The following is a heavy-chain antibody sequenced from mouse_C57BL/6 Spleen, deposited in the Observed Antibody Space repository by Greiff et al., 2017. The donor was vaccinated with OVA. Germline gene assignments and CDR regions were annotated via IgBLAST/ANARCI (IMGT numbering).Heavy chain of an antibody. CDR3: ARWGLRRWAMDY. J-gene: IGHJ4*01. CDR1: GYTFTSYW. CDR2: INPSNGGT. D-gene: IGHD2-4*01. Sequence: QVQLKQPGTELVKPGASVKLSCKASGYTFTSYWMHWVKQRPGQGLEWIGNINPSNGGTNYNEKFKSKATLTVDKSSSTAYMQLSSLTSEDSAVYYCARWGLRRWAMDYWGQGTSVTVSS. V-gene: IGHV1-53*01.